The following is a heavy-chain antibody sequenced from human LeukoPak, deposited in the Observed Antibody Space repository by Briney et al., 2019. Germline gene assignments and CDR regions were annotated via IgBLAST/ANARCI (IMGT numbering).Heavy chain of an antibody. CDR3: ARDRDIGTYYYYYGMDA. J-gene: IGHJ6*02. D-gene: IGHD1-1*01. CDR2: IYYSGST. CDR1: VCSISSYY. V-gene: IGHV4-59*01. Sequence: SETLSLTCTVSVCSISSYYWSWIRQPPSKGLDWIGYIYYSGSTNYTPSLKSRVTISADTSTNQFSLKLSSVTAADTAVYYCARDRDIGTYYYYYGMDAWGQGTTVTVSS.